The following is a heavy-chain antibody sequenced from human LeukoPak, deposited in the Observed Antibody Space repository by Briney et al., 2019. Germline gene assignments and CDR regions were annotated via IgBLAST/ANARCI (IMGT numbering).Heavy chain of an antibody. CDR1: GFTFSSYA. J-gene: IGHJ4*02. V-gene: IGHV3-23*01. CDR2: ISGSGGST. Sequence: PGGSLRLSCVASGFTFSSYAMSWVRQAPGKGLEWVPAISGSGGSTYYADSVKGRFTISRDNSKNTLYLQMNSLRAEDTAVYYCANGDSSGYFDYWGQGTLVTVSS. CDR3: ANGDSSGYFDY. D-gene: IGHD3-22*01.